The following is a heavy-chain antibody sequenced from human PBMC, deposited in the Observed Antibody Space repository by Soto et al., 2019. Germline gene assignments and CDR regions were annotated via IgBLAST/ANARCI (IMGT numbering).Heavy chain of an antibody. CDR1: GCSISSGGYY. Sequence: QVQLQESGPGLVKPSQTLSLTCTVSGCSISSGGYYWNWIRQHTGKGLEWIGYIYYRGRTYYNPSLKRLVSMAVDTSRNQFFLKLSSVTAADTAVYYCARGGYSYARAFDSWGLGTLVTVSS. V-gene: IGHV4-31*01. CDR3: ARGGYSYARAFDS. D-gene: IGHD3-22*01. CDR2: IYYRGRT. J-gene: IGHJ4*02.